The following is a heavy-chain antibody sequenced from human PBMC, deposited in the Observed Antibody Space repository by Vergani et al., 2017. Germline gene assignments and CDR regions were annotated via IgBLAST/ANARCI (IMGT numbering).Heavy chain of an antibody. Sequence: QLQLQESGSGLVKPSQTLSLTCAVYGGSFSGYYWSWIRQPPGKGLEWIGEINHSGSTNYNPSLKSRVTISVDTSKNQFSLKLSSVTAADTAVYYCARGGNIVVVPAAIRRGRNWYFDLWGRGTLVTVSS. V-gene: IGHV4-34*09. CDR3: ARGGNIVVVPAAIRRGRNWYFDL. D-gene: IGHD2-2*02. CDR1: GGSFSGYY. CDR2: INHSGST. J-gene: IGHJ2*01.